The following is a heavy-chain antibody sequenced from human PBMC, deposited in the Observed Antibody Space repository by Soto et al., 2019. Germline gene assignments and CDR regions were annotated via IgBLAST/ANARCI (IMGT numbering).Heavy chain of an antibody. J-gene: IGHJ6*02. CDR3: VRTGYYSLDV. Sequence: QVQLQESDPGLVRPSGTLSLTCAVSGDSIIGTGWWSWVRQSPGKGLDWIGEVYHSGATNYNPSLKSRVTISVDTSRNQFSLNLGSVTAADTAVYYCVRTGYYSLDVWGQGTTVTFSS. V-gene: IGHV4-4*02. CDR1: GDSIIGTGW. D-gene: IGHD3-22*01. CDR2: VYHSGAT.